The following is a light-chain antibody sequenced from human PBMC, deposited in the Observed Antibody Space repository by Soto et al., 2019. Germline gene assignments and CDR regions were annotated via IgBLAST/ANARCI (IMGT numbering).Light chain of an antibody. CDR3: QTWGTGTRGV. V-gene: IGLV4-69*01. CDR2: LNSDGSH. CDR1: SGHSSYA. J-gene: IGLJ3*02. Sequence: QSVLTQSPSASASLGASVKLTCTLSSGHSSYAIAWHQQQPEKGPRYLMKLNSDGSHSKGDGIPDRFSGSSSGAERYLTISSLQSEDEADYYCQTWGTGTRGVFGGGTTLTVL.